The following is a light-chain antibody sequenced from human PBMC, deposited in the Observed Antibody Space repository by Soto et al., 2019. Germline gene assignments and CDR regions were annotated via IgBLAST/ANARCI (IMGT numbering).Light chain of an antibody. J-gene: IGKJ4*01. V-gene: IGKV3-20*01. CDR3: QQHGASIT. CDR1: QNVNNNF. CDR2: GVS. Sequence: VLTQSPRTLSLSPGERATLSCRASQNVNNNFVAWYQQKPGQAPSLLIYGVSDRATGVPDRFSGSGSGKYFTLTISRLEPEDFAVYYCQQHGASITFGGGTRVENK.